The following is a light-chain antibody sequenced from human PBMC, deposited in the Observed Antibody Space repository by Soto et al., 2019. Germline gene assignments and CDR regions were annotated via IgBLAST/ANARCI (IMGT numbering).Light chain of an antibody. CDR3: QQSYSVPPT. V-gene: IGKV1-39*01. Sequence: DIQMTQSPSSLSASVGDSVTITCRASQNIFSFLGWYQHKPGKAPELLIYGASSLRSGAASRFSGRGSATDFALTISNLQPEDSATFYCQQSYSVPPTFGQGSKLEIK. CDR2: GAS. CDR1: QNIFSF. J-gene: IGKJ2*01.